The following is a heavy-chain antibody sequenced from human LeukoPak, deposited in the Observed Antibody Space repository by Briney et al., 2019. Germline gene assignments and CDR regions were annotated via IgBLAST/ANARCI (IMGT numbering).Heavy chain of an antibody. V-gene: IGHV3-21*01. D-gene: IGHD6-19*01. CDR2: ITSSGSFI. CDR3: ARALYSSGWTFDY. Sequence: TGGSLRLSCTASGFTFSSFSMNWVRQAPGKGLEWVSSITSSGSFIYYADSVKGRFTISRDNAKNSLYLQMNSLRAEDTAVYYCARALYSSGWTFDYWGQGTLVTVSS. J-gene: IGHJ4*02. CDR1: GFTFSSFS.